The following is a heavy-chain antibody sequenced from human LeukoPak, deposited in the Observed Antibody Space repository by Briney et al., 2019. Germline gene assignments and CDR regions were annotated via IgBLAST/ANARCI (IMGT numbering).Heavy chain of an antibody. CDR1: GITFTNAS. Sequence: GGSLRLSCAASGITFTNASMSWVRQAPGNGLEWVGRIKSKTGGGTTDYTAPVKGRFTISRDDSKSTLYLQMNSLTTEDTAVYFCAHRDTTMVRVDYWGQGTLVTVSS. J-gene: IGHJ4*02. CDR3: AHRDTTMVRVDY. V-gene: IGHV3-15*01. D-gene: IGHD5-18*01. CDR2: IKSKTGGGTT.